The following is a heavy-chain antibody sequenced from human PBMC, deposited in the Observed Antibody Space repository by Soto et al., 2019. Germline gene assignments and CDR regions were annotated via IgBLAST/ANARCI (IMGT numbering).Heavy chain of an antibody. CDR3: ARRYGSCFDY. V-gene: IGHV4-59*08. J-gene: IGHJ4*02. Sequence: QVQLQESGPGLVKPSETLSLTCTVSGGSISSYYWSWIRQPPGKGLGWIGYIYYSGSTNYNPSLKSRGTIAVDTSKNQCALKLSSVTAADTAVYYCARRYGSCFDYWGQGTLVTVSS. CDR2: IYYSGST. D-gene: IGHD5-18*01. CDR1: GGSISSYY.